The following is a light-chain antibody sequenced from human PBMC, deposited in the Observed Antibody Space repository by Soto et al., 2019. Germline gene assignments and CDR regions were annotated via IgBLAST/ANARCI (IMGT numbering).Light chain of an antibody. CDR2: GVY. J-gene: IGKJ1*01. Sequence: EIVMTQSPTIRSVSPGERATLSCRASQSVSSNLAWYQQKPGQAPRLLIYGVYTRAPGIPARFSGSGSGTEFTLTISSLQSEDFAVYYCKQYHSWRPRTFGQGRKVEIX. CDR1: QSVSSN. V-gene: IGKV3D-15*01. CDR3: KQYHSWRPRT.